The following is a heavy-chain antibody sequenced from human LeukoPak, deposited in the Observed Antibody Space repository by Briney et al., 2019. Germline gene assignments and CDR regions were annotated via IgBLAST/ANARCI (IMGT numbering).Heavy chain of an antibody. J-gene: IGHJ4*02. CDR1: GGSISSGSYY. CDR3: ARGDMITFGGVIVEN. CDR2: IYPSGST. D-gene: IGHD3-16*02. V-gene: IGHV4-61*02. Sequence: PSETLSLTCTVSGGSISSGSYYWSWIRQPAGKGLEWIGRIYPSGSTNYNPSLKSRVTISVDTSKNQFSLKLSSVTAADTAVYYCARGDMITFGGVIVENWGQGTLVTVSS.